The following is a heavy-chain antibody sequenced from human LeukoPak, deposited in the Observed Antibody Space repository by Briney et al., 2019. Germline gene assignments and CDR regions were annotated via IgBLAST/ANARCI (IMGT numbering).Heavy chain of an antibody. CDR1: GFTVGNNH. Sequence: PGGSLRLSCAASGFTVGNNHMNWVRQAPGKGLEWVSLIYSGGNTQYADSVKGRFIIFRDSSKNTLYLQMYSLRVEDTAVYYCATRAVAAPYWGQGTLVTVSS. CDR3: ATRAVAAPY. V-gene: IGHV3-66*01. J-gene: IGHJ4*02. D-gene: IGHD6-19*01. CDR2: IYSGGNT.